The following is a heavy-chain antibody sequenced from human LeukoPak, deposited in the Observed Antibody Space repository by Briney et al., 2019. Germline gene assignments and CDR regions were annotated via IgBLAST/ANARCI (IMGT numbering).Heavy chain of an antibody. Sequence: GGSLRLSCAASGFTFSSYAMSWARQAPGKGLEWVSAISGSGGSTYYADSVKGRFTISRDNSKNTLYLQMNSLRAEDTAVYYCAKDRQWLYYFDYWGQGTLVTVSS. V-gene: IGHV3-23*01. CDR1: GFTFSSYA. CDR3: AKDRQWLYYFDY. CDR2: ISGSGGST. J-gene: IGHJ4*02. D-gene: IGHD6-19*01.